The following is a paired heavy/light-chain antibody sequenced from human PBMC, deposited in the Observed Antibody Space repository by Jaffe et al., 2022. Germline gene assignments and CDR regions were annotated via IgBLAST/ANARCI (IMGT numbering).Light chain of an antibody. CDR1: SGSVSTSYY. V-gene: IGLV8-61*01. CDR3: MLYMGSGIWV. J-gene: IGLJ1*01. Sequence: QTVATQEPSFSVSPGGTVTLTCGLTSGSVSTSYYPSWYQQTPGQAPRTLIYSTNTRSSGVPGRFSGSILGNKAALTITGAQADDDSDYYCMLYMGSGIWVFGTGTKVTVL. CDR2: STN.
Heavy chain of an antibody. J-gene: IGHJ4*02. D-gene: IGHD3-22*01. CDR3: AKGDYYDSSGHFFSD. CDR1: GFTFSYYG. CDR2: IRSDGTNK. Sequence: QVQLVESGGGVGQPGGSLRLSCAASGFTFSYYGMHWVRQAPGKGLEWVALIRSDGTNKYYADSVKGRFTVSRDTSKSTLHLQMNSLRPEDTAVYYCAKGDYYDSSGHFFSDWGQGTLVTVSS. V-gene: IGHV3-30*02.